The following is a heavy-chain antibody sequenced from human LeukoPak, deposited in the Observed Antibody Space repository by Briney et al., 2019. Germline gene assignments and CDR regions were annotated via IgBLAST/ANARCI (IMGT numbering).Heavy chain of an antibody. J-gene: IGHJ5*02. CDR2: IYYSGST. CDR3: ARRGGSYNWFDP. D-gene: IGHD1-26*01. V-gene: IGHV4-30-4*01. Sequence: SETLSLTCTVSGGSISSGDYYWRWIRQPPGKGLEWIGYIYYSGSTYYNPSLKSRVTISVDTSKNQFSLKLSSVTAADTAVYYCARRGGSYNWFDPWGQGTLVTVSS. CDR1: GGSISSGDYY.